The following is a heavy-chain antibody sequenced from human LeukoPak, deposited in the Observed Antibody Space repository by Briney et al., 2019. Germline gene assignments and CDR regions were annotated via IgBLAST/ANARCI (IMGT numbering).Heavy chain of an antibody. CDR3: ARASWSSSSWTG. D-gene: IGHD6-13*01. CDR1: GYTFTSYA. Sequence: ASVKVSCKASGYTFTSYAMHWVRQAPGQRLEWMGWINAGNGNTKYSQKFQGRVTITRDTSASTAYMELSSLRSEDTAVYYCARASWSSSSWTGWGQGTLVTVSS. V-gene: IGHV1-3*01. CDR2: INAGNGNT. J-gene: IGHJ4*02.